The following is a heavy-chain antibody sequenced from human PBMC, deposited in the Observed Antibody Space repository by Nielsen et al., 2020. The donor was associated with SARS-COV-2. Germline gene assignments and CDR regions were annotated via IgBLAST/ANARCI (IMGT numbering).Heavy chain of an antibody. CDR3: AREQQWLAYYYYYGMDV. D-gene: IGHD6-19*01. Sequence: SETLSLTCAISGDSVSSNSAAWNWIRQSPSRGLEWLGRTYYRSKWYNDYAVSVKSRITINPDTSKNQFSLQLNSVTPEDTAVYYCAREQQWLAYYYYYGMDVWGQGTTVTVSS. CDR1: GDSVSSNSAA. V-gene: IGHV6-1*01. CDR2: TYYRSKWYN. J-gene: IGHJ6*02.